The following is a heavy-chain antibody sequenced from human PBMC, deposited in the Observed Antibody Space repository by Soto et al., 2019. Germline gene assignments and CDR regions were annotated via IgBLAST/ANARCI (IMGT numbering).Heavy chain of an antibody. CDR2: IYYSGST. Sequence: SETLSLTCIVSGGSISSSSYYWGWIRQPPGKGLEWIGSIYYSGSTYYNPSLKSRVTISVDTSKNQFSLKLSSVTAADTAVYYCARLWDYGDYAFDYWGQGTLVTVSS. V-gene: IGHV4-39*01. CDR3: ARLWDYGDYAFDY. D-gene: IGHD4-17*01. CDR1: GGSISSSSYY. J-gene: IGHJ4*02.